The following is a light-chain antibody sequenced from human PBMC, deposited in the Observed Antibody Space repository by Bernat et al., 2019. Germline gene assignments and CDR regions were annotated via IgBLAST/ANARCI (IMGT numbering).Light chain of an antibody. CDR2: GAS. V-gene: IGKV3-15*01. CDR1: QSVGSN. J-gene: IGKJ5*01. Sequence: EIVMTQSPATLSVSPGERATLSCRASQSVGSNLAWYQQKVGQAPRLLIYGASTRATGIPARFSGSGSGTEFTLTISSLQSEDFASYYCQQYYNWPINFGQGTRLEIK. CDR3: QQYYNWPIN.